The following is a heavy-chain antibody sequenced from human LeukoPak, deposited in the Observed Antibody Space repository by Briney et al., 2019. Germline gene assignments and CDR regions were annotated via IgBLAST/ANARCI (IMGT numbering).Heavy chain of an antibody. J-gene: IGHJ4*02. D-gene: IGHD2-2*01. Sequence: GGSLRLSCAASGFTFINAWMSWVRQAPGKGLEWVSVIYSGGSTYYADSVKGRFTISRDNSKNTLYLQMNSLRAEDTAVYYCARTRRWGCSSTSCYATYFDYWGQGTLVTVSS. CDR3: ARTRRWGCSSTSCYATYFDY. CDR1: GFTFINAW. V-gene: IGHV3-66*01. CDR2: IYSGGST.